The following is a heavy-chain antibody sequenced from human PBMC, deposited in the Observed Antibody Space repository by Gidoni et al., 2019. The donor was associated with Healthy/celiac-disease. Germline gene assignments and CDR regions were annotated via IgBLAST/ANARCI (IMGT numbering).Heavy chain of an antibody. V-gene: IGHV3-11*01. CDR2: ISSSGSTI. CDR1: GFTFCDYY. Sequence: QVQLVESGGGLVKPAGSLRLSCAASGFTFCDYYMRWIRPAPGKALEWDSYISSSGSTIYYADSVKGRFTISRDNAKNSLYLQMNSLRAEDTAVYYCARVPRYDFWSGYYVGGEPYGMDVWGQGTTVTVSS. CDR3: ARVPRYDFWSGYYVGGEPYGMDV. D-gene: IGHD3-3*01. J-gene: IGHJ6*02.